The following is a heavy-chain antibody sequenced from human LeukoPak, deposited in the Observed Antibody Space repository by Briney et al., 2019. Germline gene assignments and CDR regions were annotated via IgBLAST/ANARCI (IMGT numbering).Heavy chain of an antibody. J-gene: IGHJ5*02. Sequence: ASVKVSCKASGYTFTSYHIHWVRQAPGQGLEWMGIINPSGGSTSYAQKFRGRVTMTRDTSTSTVYMELSSLRSEDTAVYYCVRDGEGVAISVNYWFDPWGQGTLVTVSS. V-gene: IGHV1-46*01. CDR3: VRDGEGVAISVNYWFDP. CDR1: GYTFTSYH. D-gene: IGHD3-10*01. CDR2: INPSGGST.